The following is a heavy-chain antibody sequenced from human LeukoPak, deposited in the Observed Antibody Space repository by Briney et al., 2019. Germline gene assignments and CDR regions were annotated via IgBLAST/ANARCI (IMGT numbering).Heavy chain of an antibody. CDR3: ARLGIDDSSGYYPYYFDY. CDR2: INPNSGGT. CDR1: GYTFTGYY. J-gene: IGHJ4*02. V-gene: IGHV1-2*02. Sequence: ASVKVSCKASGYTFTGYYMHWVRQAPGQGLEWMGWINPNSGGTNYAQKFQGRVTMTRDTSISTAYLQWSSLKASDTAMYYCARLGIDDSSGYYPYYFDYWGQGTLVTVSS. D-gene: IGHD3-22*01.